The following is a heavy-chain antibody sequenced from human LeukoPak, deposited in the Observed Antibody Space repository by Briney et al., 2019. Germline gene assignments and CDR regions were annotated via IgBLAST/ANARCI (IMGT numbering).Heavy chain of an antibody. CDR1: GFTFSSYA. D-gene: IGHD3-9*01. V-gene: IGHV3-23*01. CDR2: ISGSGGST. J-gene: IGHJ4*02. Sequence: GGSLRLSCAASGFTFSSYAMSWVRQAPGKGLEWVSAISGSGGSTYYADSVKGRFTISRDNSKNTLYLQMNSLRAEDTAVYYCAKDLGYDILAGYFQWGQGTLVTVSS. CDR3: AKDLGYDILAGYFQ.